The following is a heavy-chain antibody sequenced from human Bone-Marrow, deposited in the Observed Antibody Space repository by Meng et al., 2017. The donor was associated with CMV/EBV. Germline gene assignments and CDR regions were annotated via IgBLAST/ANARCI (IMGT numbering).Heavy chain of an antibody. J-gene: IGHJ4*01. V-gene: IGHV3-66*02. CDR2: IFGGGGT. Sequence: GGSLRLSCAASGLTVRSNFMTWVRQAPGKGLEWVAVIFGGGGTNYADSVKGRFAISRDKSTNTLYLQMNSLGREDSAVYYCATSPLDWVPVRLDYWGHGTLVTVSS. D-gene: IGHD3-9*01. CDR3: ATSPLDWVPVRLDY. CDR1: GLTVRSNF.